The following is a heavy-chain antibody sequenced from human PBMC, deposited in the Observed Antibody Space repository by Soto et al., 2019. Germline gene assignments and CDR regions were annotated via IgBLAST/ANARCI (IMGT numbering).Heavy chain of an antibody. V-gene: IGHV4-59*01. Sequence: QVQLQESGPGLVKPSETLSLTCTVSGGSISSYYWSWIRQPPGKGLEWIGYIYYSGSTNYNPSLKSRVTISVDTSKNQFSLKLSSVTAADTAVYYCARRGDRGGSSPFDPWGQGTLVTVSS. CDR2: IYYSGST. CDR1: GGSISSYY. CDR3: ARRGDRGGSSPFDP. D-gene: IGHD3-16*01. J-gene: IGHJ5*02.